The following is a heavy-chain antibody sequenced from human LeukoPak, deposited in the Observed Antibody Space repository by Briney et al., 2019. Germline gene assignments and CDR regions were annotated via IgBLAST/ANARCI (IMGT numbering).Heavy chain of an antibody. V-gene: IGHV4-61*02. CDR3: ARSLLRLGEEVWFDP. CDR1: GGSISSGSYY. J-gene: IGHJ5*02. CDR2: IYTSGST. Sequence: PSQTLSLTCTVSGGSISSGSYYWSWMRQPAGKGLEWIGRIYTSGSTNYNPSLKSRVTISVDTSKNQFSLKLSSVTAADTAVYYCARSLLRLGEEVWFDPWGQGTLVTVSS. D-gene: IGHD3-16*01.